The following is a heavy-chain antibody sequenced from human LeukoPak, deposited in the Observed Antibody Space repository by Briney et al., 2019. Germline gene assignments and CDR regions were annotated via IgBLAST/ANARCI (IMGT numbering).Heavy chain of an antibody. Sequence: GGSLRLSCAASGFTFSSYSMNWVRQAPGKGLEWVSSISSSSSYIYYADSVKGRFIISRDNAKNSLYLQMNSLRAEDTAVYYCVKLVGATEDDAFDIWGQGTMVTVSS. J-gene: IGHJ3*02. CDR1: GFTFSSYS. CDR2: ISSSSSYI. V-gene: IGHV3-21*01. D-gene: IGHD1-26*01. CDR3: VKLVGATEDDAFDI.